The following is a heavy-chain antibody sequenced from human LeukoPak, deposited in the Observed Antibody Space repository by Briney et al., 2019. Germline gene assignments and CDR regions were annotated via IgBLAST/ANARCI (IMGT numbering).Heavy chain of an antibody. CDR1: GFTFSSYS. V-gene: IGHV3-21*01. D-gene: IGHD3-3*01. J-gene: IGHJ3*02. CDR3: AREYDFWSGYFLDAFDI. CDR2: TSSSSSYI. Sequence: GGSLRLSCAASGFTFSSYSMNWVRQAPGKGLEWVSSTSSSSSYIYYADSVEGRFTISRDNAKNSLYLQMNSLRAEDTAVYYCAREYDFWSGYFLDAFDIWGQGTMVTVSS.